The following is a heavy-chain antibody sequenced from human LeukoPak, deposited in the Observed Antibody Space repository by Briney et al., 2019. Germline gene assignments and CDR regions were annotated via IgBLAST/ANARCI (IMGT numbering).Heavy chain of an antibody. V-gene: IGHV3-74*01. Sequence: QPGGSLRLSCAASGFTISGFWMHWVRQLPGEGLVWVARMNSAGTTINYADSVKGRFTISRDNVRNTLHLQMNNLSLEDTAVYFCIREVQVRASASLGLWGRGTLVTVS. CDR2: MNSAGTTI. D-gene: IGHD1-1*01. CDR3: IREVQVRASASLGL. CDR1: GFTISGFW. J-gene: IGHJ4*01.